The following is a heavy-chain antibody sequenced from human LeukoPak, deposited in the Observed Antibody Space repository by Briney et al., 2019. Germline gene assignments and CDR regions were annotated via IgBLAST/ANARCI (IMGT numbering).Heavy chain of an antibody. CDR3: ARVRVGATNYMDY. J-gene: IGHJ4*02. CDR2: IDYIGNT. V-gene: IGHV4-30-4*07. D-gene: IGHD1-26*01. CDR1: VDSISSGGYS. Sequence: SETLSLTCAVSVDSISSGGYSWSWIRQPPGTGLEWIGYIDYIGNTYYNPSLKSRVTISFDTSKSQFSLKLSSVTAADTAVYYCARVRVGATNYMDYWGQGTLVTVSS.